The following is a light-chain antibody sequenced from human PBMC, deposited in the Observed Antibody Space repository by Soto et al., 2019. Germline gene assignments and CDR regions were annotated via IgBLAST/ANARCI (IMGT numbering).Light chain of an antibody. CDR3: QQYGTSLMT. V-gene: IGKV3-20*01. Sequence: ENVLTPSPGTLSFSPGQRATLSCRATQSVTSNFLAWYQQKPGQAPRLLIYGTSSRATGIPDRFSGSGSGTDFTLTISRLEPEDFAVYYCQQYGTSLMTFGQGTRLEIK. CDR2: GTS. CDR1: QSVTSNF. J-gene: IGKJ5*01.